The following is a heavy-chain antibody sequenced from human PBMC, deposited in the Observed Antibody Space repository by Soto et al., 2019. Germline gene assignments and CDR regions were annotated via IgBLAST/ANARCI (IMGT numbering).Heavy chain of an antibody. Sequence: QVQLVQSGVEVKKPGASVKVSCKASGYTFISHGISWVRQAPGQGLEWMGWISGKNGNTNYAQQLQGRVTLTTDTSTSTAYMELRSLRSDDTAVYYCARVSSSIVVVPDYGMDVWGQGNTVTVSS. V-gene: IGHV1-18*04. D-gene: IGHD2-15*01. J-gene: IGHJ6*02. CDR2: ISGKNGNT. CDR3: ARVSSSIVVVPDYGMDV. CDR1: GYTFISHG.